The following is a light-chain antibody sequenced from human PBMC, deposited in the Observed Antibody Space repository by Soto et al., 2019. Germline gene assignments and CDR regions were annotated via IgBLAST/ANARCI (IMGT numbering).Light chain of an antibody. V-gene: IGLV2-23*02. Sequence: QSALTQPASVSGSPGQSITISCTGTNGDVGSYDLVSWYQRYPGEAPKLIIYEVNKRPSGISNRFSGSKSGNTASLTISGLQAEDEAGYDCCSYAGSNSLIFGGGTKLTVL. CDR1: NGDVGSYDL. CDR3: CSYAGSNSLI. J-gene: IGLJ2*01. CDR2: EVN.